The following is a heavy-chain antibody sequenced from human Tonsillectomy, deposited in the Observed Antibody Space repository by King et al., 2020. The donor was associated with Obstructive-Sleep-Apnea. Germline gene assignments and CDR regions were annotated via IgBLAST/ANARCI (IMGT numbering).Heavy chain of an antibody. Sequence: VQLVESGGGLVQPGGSLRLSCAASGFTFSSYSMNWVRQAPGKGLEWVSYISSSSSTIYYADSVKGRFTISRDNAKNSLYLQMNSLRAEDTAVYYCARALSNSSGWYVWGYWGQGTLVTVSS. D-gene: IGHD6-19*01. V-gene: IGHV3-48*04. CDR2: ISSSSSTI. J-gene: IGHJ4*02. CDR3: ARALSNSSGWYVWGY. CDR1: GFTFSSYS.